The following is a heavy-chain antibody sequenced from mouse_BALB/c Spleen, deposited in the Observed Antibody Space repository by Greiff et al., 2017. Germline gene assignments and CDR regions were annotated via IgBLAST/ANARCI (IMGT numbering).Heavy chain of an antibody. CDR3: ARAPALYYGYDGGFAY. CDR2: ISDGGSYT. J-gene: IGHJ3*01. D-gene: IGHD2-2*01. V-gene: IGHV5-4*02. Sequence: EVKLQESGGGLVKPGGSLKLSCAASGFTFSDYYMYWVRQTPEKRLEWVATISDGGSYTYYPDSVKGRFTISRDNAKNNLYLQMSSLKSEDTAMYYCARAPALYYGYDGGFAYWGQGTLVTVSA. CDR1: GFTFSDYY.